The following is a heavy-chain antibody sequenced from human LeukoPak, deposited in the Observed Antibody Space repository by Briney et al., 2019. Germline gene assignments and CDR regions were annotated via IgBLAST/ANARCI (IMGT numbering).Heavy chain of an antibody. V-gene: IGHV3-11*04. J-gene: IGHJ4*02. Sequence: PGGSLRLSCAASGFTFSNAWMSWVRQAPGKGLEWVSYISSSGSTIYYADSVKGRFTISRDNAKNSLYLQMNSLRAEDTAVYYCARSYCSGGSCYLGYWGQGTLVTVSS. D-gene: IGHD2-15*01. CDR3: ARSYCSGGSCYLGY. CDR2: ISSSGSTI. CDR1: GFTFSNAW.